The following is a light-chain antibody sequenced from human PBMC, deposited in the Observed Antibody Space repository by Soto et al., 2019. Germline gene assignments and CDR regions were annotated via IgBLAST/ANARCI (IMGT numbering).Light chain of an antibody. CDR2: SNN. V-gene: IGLV1-44*01. Sequence: QPVLTQPPSASGTPGQRVTISCSGNNSNIGSNTVHWYQQLPGTAPKLLIYSNNQRPSGVPDRFSGSKSGTSAALAISGLQSEDEADYYCGAWDDSLIGYVFGTGTKVTVL. CDR3: GAWDDSLIGYV. J-gene: IGLJ1*01. CDR1: NSNIGSNT.